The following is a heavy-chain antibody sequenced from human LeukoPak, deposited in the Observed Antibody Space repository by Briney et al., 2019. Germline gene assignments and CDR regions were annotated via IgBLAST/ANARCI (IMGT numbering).Heavy chain of an antibody. CDR1: GYSSSSGYY. D-gene: IGHD6-6*01. Sequence: PSETLSLTCAGSGYSSSSGYYWGWIRQPPGKGLEWIGSIYHSGSTDYNPSLKSRVTISVETSKNQFSLKLSSVTAADTAVYYCARHPSRIAARPNRFDPWGQGTLVTVSS. CDR3: ARHPSRIAARPNRFDP. V-gene: IGHV4-38-2*01. CDR2: IYHSGST. J-gene: IGHJ5*02.